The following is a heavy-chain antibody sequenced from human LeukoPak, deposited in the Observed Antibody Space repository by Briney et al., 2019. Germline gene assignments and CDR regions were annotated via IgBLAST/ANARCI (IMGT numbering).Heavy chain of an antibody. CDR3: AREGIAVAGTRNYFDY. J-gene: IGHJ4*02. CDR1: GYTFTGYY. D-gene: IGHD6-19*01. CDR2: INPNSGGT. V-gene: IGHV1-2*02. Sequence: ASVKVSCKASGYTFTGYYMHWVRQAPGQGLEWMGWINPNSGGTNYAQKFQGRVTMTRDTSISTAYMELSRLRSDDTAVYYCAREGIAVAGTRNYFDYWAREPWSPSPQ.